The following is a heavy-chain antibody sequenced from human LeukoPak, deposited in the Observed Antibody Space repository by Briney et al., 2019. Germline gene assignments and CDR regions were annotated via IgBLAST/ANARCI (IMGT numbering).Heavy chain of an antibody. CDR1: VVTFSIYK. V-gene: IGHV3-48*03. J-gene: IGHJ6*04. Sequence: GGALRLSCAPSVVTFSIYKVNWGREGPGEGGGWVSYISSSGTTIYYADSVKGRFTISRDNAKNSLYLQMNSLRAEDTAVYYCAELGITMIGGVWGKGNTVTISS. CDR2: ISSSGTTI. D-gene: IGHD3-10*02. CDR3: AELGITMIGGV.